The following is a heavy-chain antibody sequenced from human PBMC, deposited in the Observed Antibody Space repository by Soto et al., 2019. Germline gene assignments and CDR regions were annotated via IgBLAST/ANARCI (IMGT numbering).Heavy chain of an antibody. J-gene: IGHJ4*02. CDR3: AKDGRGSGSHYNSFGY. CDR1: GFTFSSYA. V-gene: IGHV3-23*03. Sequence: PGGSLRLSCAATGFTFSSYAMSWVRQAPGKGLEWVSVIYSTGTTKYADSVKGRFTVSRDNAKNTLYLQMNSMRAEDTAVYYCAKDGRGSGSHYNSFGYWGQGSLVTVSS. CDR2: IYSTGTT. D-gene: IGHD3-10*01.